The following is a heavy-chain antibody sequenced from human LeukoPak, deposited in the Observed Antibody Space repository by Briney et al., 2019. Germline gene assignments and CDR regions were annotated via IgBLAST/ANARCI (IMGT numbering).Heavy chain of an antibody. CDR1: GGSISSGGYS. CDR2: IYHSGST. CDR3: ARAPYLSGSLDY. Sequence: SETLSLTCAVSGGSISSGGYSWRWIRQPPGKGLEWIGYIYHSGSTYYNPSLKSRVTISVDRSKNQFSLKLSSVTAADTAVYYCARAPYLSGSLDYWGQGTLVTVSS. D-gene: IGHD1-26*01. J-gene: IGHJ4*02. V-gene: IGHV4-30-2*01.